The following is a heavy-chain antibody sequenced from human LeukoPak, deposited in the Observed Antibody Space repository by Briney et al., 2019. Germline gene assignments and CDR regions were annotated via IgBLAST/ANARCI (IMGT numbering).Heavy chain of an antibody. Sequence: SVKVSCKASRGTFSSYAISWVRQAPGQGLEWMGGIIAIFGTANYAQKFQGRVTITADESTSTAYMELSSLRSEDTAVYYCARGPLGAAAAGTKAFDIWGQGTMVTVSS. V-gene: IGHV1-69*13. D-gene: IGHD6-13*01. CDR3: ARGPLGAAAAGTKAFDI. J-gene: IGHJ3*02. CDR2: IIAIFGTA. CDR1: RGTFSSYA.